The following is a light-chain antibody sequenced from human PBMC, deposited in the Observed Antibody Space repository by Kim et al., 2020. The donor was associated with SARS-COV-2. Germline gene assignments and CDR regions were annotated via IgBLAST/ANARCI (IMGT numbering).Light chain of an antibody. J-gene: IGKJ1*01. CDR2: GAS. V-gene: IGKV3-20*01. Sequence: SPGERATHSCRASQSVSSSYLAWYQQKPGQAPRLLIYGASSRATGIPDRFSGGGSGTDFTLTISRLEPEDCAVYYCQQYGSSPQTFGQGTKVDIK. CDR1: QSVSSSY. CDR3: QQYGSSPQT.